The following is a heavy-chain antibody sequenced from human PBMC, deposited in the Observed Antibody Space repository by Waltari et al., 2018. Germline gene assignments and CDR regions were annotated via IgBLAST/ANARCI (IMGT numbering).Heavy chain of an antibody. CDR3: ARSPGSRHYFDY. D-gene: IGHD3-10*01. CDR1: VGSIRSYY. V-gene: IGHV4-59*01. Sequence: QVQLQESGPGLVKPSETLSLTCSVSVGSIRSYYWSWIRQPPGKGLEWIGYIYYSESTNYNPSLKSRVTISVDTKNQFSLNLSSVTAADTAVYYCARSPGSRHYFDYWGQGTLVTVSS. CDR2: IYYSEST. J-gene: IGHJ4*02.